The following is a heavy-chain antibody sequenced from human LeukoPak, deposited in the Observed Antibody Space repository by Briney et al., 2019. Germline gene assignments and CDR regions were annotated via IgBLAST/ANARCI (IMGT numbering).Heavy chain of an antibody. D-gene: IGHD3-22*01. V-gene: IGHV1-8*02. CDR2: MNPNSGNT. CDR1: GGTFSSYT. Sequence: ASVKVSCKASGGTFSSYTISWVRQATGQGLEWMGWMNPNSGNTGYAQKFQGRVTMTRNTSISTAYMELSSLRSEDTAVYYCAITAYYYDSSGYYYEYFDLWGRGTLVTVSS. CDR3: AITAYYYDSSGYYYEYFDL. J-gene: IGHJ2*01.